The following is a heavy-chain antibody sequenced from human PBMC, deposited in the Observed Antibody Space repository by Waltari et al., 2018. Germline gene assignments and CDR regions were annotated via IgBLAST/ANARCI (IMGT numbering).Heavy chain of an antibody. CDR3: ARPGDLGGTSFHY. CDR2: ISHEGTT. V-gene: IGHV4-34*01. CDR1: GGSFSDYY. J-gene: IGHJ4*02. D-gene: IGHD1-26*01. Sequence: QVQLQQWGAGLLEPSETLSLTCAVYGGSFSDYYFHWFRHPPGKGREWIGEISHEGTTNYNPSLKSRVTISVDKSKNQFSLKLTSLTAADTAVYYCARPGDLGGTSFHYWGQGTLVTVSS.